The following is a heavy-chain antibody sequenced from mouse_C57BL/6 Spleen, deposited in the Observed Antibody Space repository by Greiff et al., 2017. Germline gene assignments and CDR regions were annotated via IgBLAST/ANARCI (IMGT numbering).Heavy chain of an antibody. CDR2: IYPGDGDT. V-gene: IGHV1-80*01. J-gene: IGHJ2*01. Sequence: QVQLKESGAELVKPGASVKISCKASGYAFSSYWLNWVKQRPGKGLEWIGQIYPGDGDTNYNGKFKGKATLTADKSSRTAYMQLSSLTAEDSAVYFCARERGGYFDYWGQGTTLTVSS. CDR1: GYAFSSYW. CDR3: ARERGGYFDY.